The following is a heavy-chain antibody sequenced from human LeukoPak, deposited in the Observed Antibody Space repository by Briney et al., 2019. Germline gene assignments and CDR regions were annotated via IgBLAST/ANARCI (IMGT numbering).Heavy chain of an antibody. V-gene: IGHV3-21*04. CDR3: AKEGGGAYYYDSSGSLDV. CDR2: ISSSSSYI. CDR1: GFTFSSYS. J-gene: IGHJ6*02. Sequence: PGGSLRLSCAASGFTFSSYSMNWVRQAPGKGLEWVSSISSSSSYIYYADSVKGRFTISRDNSKNSLYLQMNSLRTEDTALYYCAKEGGGAYYYDSSGSLDVWGQGTTVTVSS. D-gene: IGHD3-22*01.